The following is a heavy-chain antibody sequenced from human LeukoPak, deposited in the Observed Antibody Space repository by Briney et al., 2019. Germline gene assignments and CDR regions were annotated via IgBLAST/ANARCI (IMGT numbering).Heavy chain of an antibody. D-gene: IGHD2-2*02. CDR3: VRDESGGRYTL. Sequence: ASVKVSCKPSGYTFTSYGIRWVRQAPRQGPEWMGWISAYNGNTKYSQNVQGSVTMSTDTCTSTAYMELRSLRSDDTAVYYCVRDESGGRYTLWGQGTMVTVSS. CDR2: ISAYNGNT. J-gene: IGHJ3*01. CDR1: GYTFTSYG. V-gene: IGHV1-18*01.